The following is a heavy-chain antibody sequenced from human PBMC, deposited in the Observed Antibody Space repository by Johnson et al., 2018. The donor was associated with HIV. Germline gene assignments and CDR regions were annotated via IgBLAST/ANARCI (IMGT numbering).Heavy chain of an antibody. CDR1: GFTVSSNY. CDR2: IYSGGST. Sequence: VQLVESGGGVVRPGGSLRLSCAGSGFTVSSNYMSWVRQAPGKGLEWVSIIYSGGSTYYADSVKGRFTISRDNAKNSLYLQMNSLRAEGTAGYYCASYSSSDAFEILGRGTMVTVSS. V-gene: IGHV3-66*01. J-gene: IGHJ3*02. D-gene: IGHD6-6*01. CDR3: ASYSSSDAFEI.